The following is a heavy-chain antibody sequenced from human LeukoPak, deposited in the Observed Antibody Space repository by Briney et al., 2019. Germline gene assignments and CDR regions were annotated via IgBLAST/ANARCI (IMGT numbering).Heavy chain of an antibody. Sequence: GGSLRLSCAASGFTFSTYPMNWVRQPPGKGLEWVSYISSPRTTIYYADSVKGRFTISRDNTRNSLYLQMNSLRAEDTAVYYCARDLYGDYEVGAFDIRGQGTMVTVSS. CDR2: ISSPRTTI. V-gene: IGHV3-48*01. CDR3: ARDLYGDYEVGAFDI. CDR1: GFTFSTYP. J-gene: IGHJ3*02. D-gene: IGHD4-17*01.